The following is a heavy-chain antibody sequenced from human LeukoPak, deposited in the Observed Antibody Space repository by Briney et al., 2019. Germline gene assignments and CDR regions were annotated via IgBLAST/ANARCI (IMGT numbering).Heavy chain of an antibody. CDR2: ISSGSSTI. Sequence: PGGSLRLSCAASGFTFSSYGLNWVRQAPGEGLGWVSYISSGSSTIYYVDSVKGRFTISRDNAKNSLYLQMNSLRAEDTAVYYCARDPPGTNDFDYWGQGILVTVSS. CDR1: GFTFSSYG. D-gene: IGHD2-8*01. J-gene: IGHJ4*02. V-gene: IGHV3-48*04. CDR3: ARDPPGTNDFDY.